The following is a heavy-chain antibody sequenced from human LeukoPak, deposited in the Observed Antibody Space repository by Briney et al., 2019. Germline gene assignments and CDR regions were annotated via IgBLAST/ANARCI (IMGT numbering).Heavy chain of an antibody. J-gene: IGHJ5*02. CDR3: ARDLIHDFWSGYYSNWFDP. CDR1: GYTFTSYA. Sequence: GASVKVSCKASGYTFTSYAIHWVRQAPGQRLEWMGWINAGNGDTKYSQKFQGRVTITRDTSASTAYMELSSLKSEDTVVYYCARDLIHDFWSGYYSNWFDPWGQGTLVTVSS. CDR2: INAGNGDT. D-gene: IGHD3-3*01. V-gene: IGHV1-3*01.